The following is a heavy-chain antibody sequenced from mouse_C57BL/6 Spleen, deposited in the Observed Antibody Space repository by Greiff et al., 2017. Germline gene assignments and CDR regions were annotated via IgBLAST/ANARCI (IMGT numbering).Heavy chain of an antibody. V-gene: IGHV5-17*01. D-gene: IGHD1-1*01. Sequence: EVKLMESGGGLVKPGGSLKLSCAASGFTFSDYGMHWVRQAPEKGLEWVAYISSGSSTIYYADPVKGRFTISRDNAKNTLFLQMTSLRSEDTAMYYCARGYGSSLFDYWGQGTTLTVSS. J-gene: IGHJ2*01. CDR3: ARGYGSSLFDY. CDR1: GFTFSDYG. CDR2: ISSGSSTI.